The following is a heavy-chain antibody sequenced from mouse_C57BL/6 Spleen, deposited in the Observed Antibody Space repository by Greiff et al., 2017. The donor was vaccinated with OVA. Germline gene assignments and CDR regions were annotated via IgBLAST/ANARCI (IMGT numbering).Heavy chain of an antibody. CDR2: INPNNGGT. Sequence: DVKLQESGPELVKPGASVKIPCKASGYTFTDYNMDWVKQSHGKSLEWIGDINPNNGGTIYNQKFKGKAKLTVAKSSSTAYMELRSLTSEDTAVYYCAKGSNDGGFAYWGQGTLVTVSA. D-gene: IGHD2-12*01. CDR3: AKGSNDGGFAY. J-gene: IGHJ3*01. V-gene: IGHV1-18*01. CDR1: GYTFTDYN.